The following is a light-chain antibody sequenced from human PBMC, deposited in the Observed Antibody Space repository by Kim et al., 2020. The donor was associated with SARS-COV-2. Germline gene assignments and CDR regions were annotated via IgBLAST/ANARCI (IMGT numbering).Light chain of an antibody. CDR3: QSYDGGRWV. CDR2: DDN. Sequence: GKTVTISCPRSSGSIASNYVQWFQQRPGSAPTTVIYDDNQRPSGVPDRFSGSIDSSSNSASLTISGLKTEDETDYYCQSYDGGRWVFGGGTKLTVL. CDR1: SGSIASNY. J-gene: IGLJ3*02. V-gene: IGLV6-57*03.